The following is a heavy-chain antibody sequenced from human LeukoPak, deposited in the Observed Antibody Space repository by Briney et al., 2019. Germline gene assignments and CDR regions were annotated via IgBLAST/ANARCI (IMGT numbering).Heavy chain of an antibody. V-gene: IGHV3-48*04. CDR3: ARSSITIFGVVTWAYYYMDV. J-gene: IGHJ6*03. CDR2: ISSSSNTI. D-gene: IGHD3-3*01. CDR1: GFTFSSYN. Sequence: GGSLRLSCAASGFTFSSYNMNWVRQAPGKGLEWVSYISSSSNTIYYADSVKGRFTISRDNAKNSLYLQMNSLRAEDTAVYYCARSSITIFGVVTWAYYYMDVWGKGTTVTVSS.